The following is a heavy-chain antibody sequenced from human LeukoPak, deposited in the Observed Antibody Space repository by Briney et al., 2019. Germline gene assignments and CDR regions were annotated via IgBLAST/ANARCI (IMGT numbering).Heavy chain of an antibody. V-gene: IGHV3-30*18. CDR3: AKAEDGSGALGFDP. CDR2: ISYDGSNK. Sequence: PGRSLRLSCAASGFTFSSYGMHWVRQAPGKGLEWVAVISYDGSNKYYTDSVKGRFTISRDNSKNTLYLQVNSLRAEDTAVYYCAKAEDGSGALGFDPWGQGTLVTVSS. J-gene: IGHJ5*02. CDR1: GFTFSSYG. D-gene: IGHD3-10*01.